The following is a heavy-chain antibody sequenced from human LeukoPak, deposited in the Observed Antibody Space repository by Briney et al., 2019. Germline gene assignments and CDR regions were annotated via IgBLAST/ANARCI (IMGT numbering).Heavy chain of an antibody. CDR3: ARDSSSHGDY. V-gene: IGHV3-48*03. J-gene: IGHJ4*02. D-gene: IGHD1-26*01. CDR2: ISSSGSTI. Sequence: GGFLRLSCAASGFTFSSYEMNWVRQAPGKGLEWVSYISSSGSTIYYADSVKGRFTISRDNAKNSLYLQMNSLRAEDTAVYYCARDSSSHGDYWGQGTLVTVSS. CDR1: GFTFSSYE.